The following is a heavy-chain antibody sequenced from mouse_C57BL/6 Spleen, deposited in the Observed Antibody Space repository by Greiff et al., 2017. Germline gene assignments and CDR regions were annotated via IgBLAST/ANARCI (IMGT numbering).Heavy chain of an antibody. CDR3: ARSGFYYYGSSYGFAY. CDR2: IYPSDSET. CDR1: GYTFTSYW. Sequence: QVQLQQSGAELVRPGSSVKLSCKASGYTFTSYWMDWVKQRPGQGLEWIGNIYPSDSETHYNQKFKDKATLTVDKSSSTAYMQLSSLTSEDSAVYYCARSGFYYYGSSYGFAYWGQGILVTVSA. V-gene: IGHV1-61*01. D-gene: IGHD1-1*01. J-gene: IGHJ3*01.